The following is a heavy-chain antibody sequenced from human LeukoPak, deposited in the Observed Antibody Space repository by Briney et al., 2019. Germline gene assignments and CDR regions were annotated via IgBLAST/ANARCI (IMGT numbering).Heavy chain of an antibody. CDR1: GGSISGYF. Sequence: PSETLSLTCTVSGGSISGYFWAWIRRPAGKGLEWIGRIYSSGSTNYNLSLKSRVTMSVDTSKNQFSLKLSSVTAADTAVYYCARARDMTTVTLMVAFDIWGQGTMVTVSS. D-gene: IGHD4-17*01. CDR2: IYSSGST. V-gene: IGHV4-4*07. CDR3: ARARDMTTVTLMVAFDI. J-gene: IGHJ3*02.